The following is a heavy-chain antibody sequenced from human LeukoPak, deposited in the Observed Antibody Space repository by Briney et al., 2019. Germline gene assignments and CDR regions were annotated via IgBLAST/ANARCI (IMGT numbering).Heavy chain of an antibody. CDR2: IDTNTGNP. CDR3: ANCYDSSGFFAY. J-gene: IGHJ4*02. D-gene: IGHD3-22*01. Sequence: ASVKVSCKGSGYTFTKYANSWVRQAPGQELEYMGWIDTNTGNPTYAQGFTGRFVFSLDTSVSTAYLQISSLKAEDSAIYFCANCYDSSGFFAYWGQGTLVTVSS. CDR1: GYTFTKYA. V-gene: IGHV7-4-1*02.